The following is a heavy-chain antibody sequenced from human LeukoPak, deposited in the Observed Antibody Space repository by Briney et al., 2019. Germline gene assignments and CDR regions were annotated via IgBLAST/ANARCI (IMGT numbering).Heavy chain of an antibody. Sequence: PETLSLTCTVSGGSISTYYWSWIRQPPGKGLEWIGYIHYSGSTKYNPSLKSRLTILVDTSKNQFSLKVTSVTAADTAVYYCARGTIGSYYYFDYWGQGTLVTVSS. D-gene: IGHD1-26*01. J-gene: IGHJ4*02. CDR1: GGSISTYY. CDR2: IHYSGST. CDR3: ARGTIGSYYYFDY. V-gene: IGHV4-59*01.